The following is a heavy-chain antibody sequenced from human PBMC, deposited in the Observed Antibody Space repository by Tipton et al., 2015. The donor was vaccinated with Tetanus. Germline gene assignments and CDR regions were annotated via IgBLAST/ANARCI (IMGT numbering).Heavy chain of an antibody. Sequence: TLSLTCAVSGGSISSGGYSWSWIRQPPGKGLEWIGYIYHSGSTYYNPSLKSRVTISVDRSKNQFSLKLSSVTAADTDVYYCARVVIWFGAPPSHFDYWGQGTLVTVSS. D-gene: IGHD3-10*01. CDR1: GGSISSGGYS. CDR3: ARVVIWFGAPPSHFDY. J-gene: IGHJ4*02. V-gene: IGHV4-30-2*01. CDR2: IYHSGST.